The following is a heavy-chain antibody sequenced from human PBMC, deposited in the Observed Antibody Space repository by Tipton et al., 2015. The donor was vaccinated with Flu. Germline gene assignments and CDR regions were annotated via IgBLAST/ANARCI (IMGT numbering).Heavy chain of an antibody. CDR2: IYHSGST. D-gene: IGHD5-18*01. Sequence: TLSLTCAVSGYSISSGYYWGWIRQPPGKGLEWIGSIYHSGSTYYNPSLKSRVTISVDTSKNQFSLKLSSVTAADTAVYYCARERGRGYSYGLDYWGQGTLVTVSS. V-gene: IGHV4-38-2*02. J-gene: IGHJ4*02. CDR1: GYSISSGYY. CDR3: ARERGRGYSYGLDY.